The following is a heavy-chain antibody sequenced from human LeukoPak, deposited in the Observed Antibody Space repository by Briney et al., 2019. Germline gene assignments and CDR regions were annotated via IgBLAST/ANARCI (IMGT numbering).Heavy chain of an antibody. CDR1: RGSISNADYY. CDR2: IYYSGST. J-gene: IGHJ4*02. CDR3: ASSYYYVFDY. V-gene: IGHV4-31*03. Sequence: PSETLSLTCTVSRGSISNADYYWSWIRQHPGKGLEWIGYIYYSGSTYYNPSLKSRVTISVDTSKNQSSLKLSSVTAADTAVYYCASSYYYVFDYWGQGTLVTVSS. D-gene: IGHD3-10*02.